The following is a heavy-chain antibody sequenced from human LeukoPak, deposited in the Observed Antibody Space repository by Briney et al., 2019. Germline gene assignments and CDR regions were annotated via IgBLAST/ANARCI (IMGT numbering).Heavy chain of an antibody. V-gene: IGHV1-2*06. Sequence: ASVKVSRKASGYTFTGYHVHWVRQAPGQGLEWVGRINPNSGVTNYAQKFQGRVTMTRHTSITTAHMELSRLRSDDTAVYYCARDRSGILGYYYNGMDVWGQGTTVTVSS. CDR3: ARDRSGILGYYYNGMDV. J-gene: IGHJ6*02. CDR2: INPNSGVT. CDR1: GYTFTGYH. D-gene: IGHD3-10*01.